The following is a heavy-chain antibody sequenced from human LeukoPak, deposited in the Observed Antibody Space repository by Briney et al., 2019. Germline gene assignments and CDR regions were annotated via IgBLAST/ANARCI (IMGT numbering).Heavy chain of an antibody. CDR1: GFTFSSYG. J-gene: IGHJ4*02. CDR3: ARDEGYSYGHAFDY. CDR2: IWYDGSNK. V-gene: IGHV3-33*01. Sequence: GTSLRLSCAASGFTFSSYGMHWVRQAPGKGLEWVTLIWYDGSNKYYAESVKGRFTISRDNSENTLYLQMNSLRAEDTSVYYCARDEGYSYGHAFDYWGQGTLVTVSS. D-gene: IGHD5-18*01.